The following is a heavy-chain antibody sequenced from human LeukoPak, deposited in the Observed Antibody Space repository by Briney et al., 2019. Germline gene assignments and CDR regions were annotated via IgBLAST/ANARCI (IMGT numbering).Heavy chain of an antibody. CDR2: IYNSGST. V-gene: IGHV4-59*01. CDR3: TRGGYYEPIDS. J-gene: IGHJ4*02. D-gene: IGHD3-22*01. Sequence: SETLSLTCSVSGGSISTYYWSWIRQTPGKGLEQIGYIYNSGSTNYNPSLEGRVTMSIDTSKNQFSLKLSSVTAADTAVYCCTRGGYYEPIDSWGQGTLVTVSS. CDR1: GGSISTYY.